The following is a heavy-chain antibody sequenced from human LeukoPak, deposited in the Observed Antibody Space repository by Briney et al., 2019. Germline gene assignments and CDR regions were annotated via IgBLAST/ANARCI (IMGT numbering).Heavy chain of an antibody. CDR1: GFTFSSYA. D-gene: IGHD4-11*01. Sequence: EGSLRLSCAASGFTFSSYAMSWVRQAPGEGLGWVSAIRGSGGSTYYADSVKGRFTISRDNSKNTRYLQMNSLRAEDTAVYYCAKATTVTTFLRYYYYMDVWGKGTTVTVSS. J-gene: IGHJ6*03. V-gene: IGHV3-23*01. CDR3: AKATTVTTFLRYYYYMDV. CDR2: IRGSGGST.